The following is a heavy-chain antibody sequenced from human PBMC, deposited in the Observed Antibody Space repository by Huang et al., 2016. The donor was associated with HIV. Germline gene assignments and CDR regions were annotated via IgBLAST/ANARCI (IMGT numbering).Heavy chain of an antibody. J-gene: IGHJ4*02. Sequence: QVQLVQSGSELKVSCKASGYTFTSYAMNWVRQAPGQGLEWMGWINTNTGNPTYAQVFTGRFVFSWDTSGSTAYLQISSLKAEDTAVYYCASSPREVFGVFDYWGQGTLVTVSS. CDR1: GYTFTSYA. CDR2: INTNTGNP. V-gene: IGHV7-4-1*02. CDR3: ASSPREVFGVFDY. D-gene: IGHD3-3*01.